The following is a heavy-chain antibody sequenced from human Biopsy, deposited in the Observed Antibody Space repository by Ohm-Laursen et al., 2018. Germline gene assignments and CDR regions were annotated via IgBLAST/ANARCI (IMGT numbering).Heavy chain of an antibody. D-gene: IGHD5-12*01. V-gene: IGHV4-34*01. CDR3: ARWEVGYSANDLRFDY. CDR1: GGSFSGSY. Sequence: TLSLTCAVYGGSFSGSYWTWIRQPPGKGLEWLGEKSHSGSTNHNPSLKSRVTISMDTSKNQFSLKLTSVTAADTAVYYCARWEVGYSANDLRFDYWGQGTLVTVSS. J-gene: IGHJ4*02. CDR2: KSHSGST.